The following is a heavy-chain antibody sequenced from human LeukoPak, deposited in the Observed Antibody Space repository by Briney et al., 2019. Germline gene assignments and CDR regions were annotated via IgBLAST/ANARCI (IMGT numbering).Heavy chain of an antibody. CDR2: INPNSGGT. CDR1: GYTFTGYY. V-gene: IGHV1-2*02. Sequence: ASVKVSCKASGYTFTGYYMHWVRQAPGQGLEWMGWINPNSGGTNYAQKFQGRVTMTRDTSISTAYMELSRLRSDDTAVYYCAGDLYYDSSGYPGGSIVGYWGQGTLVTVSS. J-gene: IGHJ4*02. D-gene: IGHD3-22*01. CDR3: AGDLYYDSSGYPGGSIVGY.